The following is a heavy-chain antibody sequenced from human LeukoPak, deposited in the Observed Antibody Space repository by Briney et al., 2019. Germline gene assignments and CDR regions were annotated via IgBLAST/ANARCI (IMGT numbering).Heavy chain of an antibody. CDR2: INPDTGGT. D-gene: IGHD5-18*01. CDR1: GYPFTVHI. Sequence: VASVKVSCKASGYPFTVHIMHWVRQAPGQGLEWMGWINPDTGGTNYAQNFQGRVTMTRDTSISTAYMELTRLTSDDTPVYYCTRPEYKYGYVLDYWGQGTLVTVSS. V-gene: IGHV1-2*02. CDR3: TRPEYKYGYVLDY. J-gene: IGHJ4*02.